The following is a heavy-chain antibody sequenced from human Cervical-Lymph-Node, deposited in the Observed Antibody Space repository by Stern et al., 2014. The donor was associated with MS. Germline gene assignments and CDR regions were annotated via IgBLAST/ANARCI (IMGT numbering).Heavy chain of an antibody. CDR2: ISWNSGSI. J-gene: IGHJ4*02. CDR1: GFTFDDYA. V-gene: IGHV3-9*01. CDR3: AKDSVPLPLTGRTFFRLDY. Sequence: EVQLLESGGGLVQPGRSLRLSCAASGFTFDDYAMHWVRQAPGKGLEWVSGISWNSGSIGYADSVEGRFTISRDNAKNSLYLQMNSLRVEDTAFYYCAKDSVPLPLTGRTFFRLDYWGQGALVTVSS. D-gene: IGHD1-20*01.